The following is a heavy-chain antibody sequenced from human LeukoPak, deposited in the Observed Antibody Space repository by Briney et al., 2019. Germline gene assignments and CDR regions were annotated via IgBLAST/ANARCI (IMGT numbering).Heavy chain of an antibody. Sequence: GGSLRLSCAASGFTFSSYAMHWVRQAPGKGLEYVSAISSNGGSTYYANSVKGRFTISRDNSKNTLYLQMGSLRAEDTAVYYCARQTGTLYYFDYWGQGTLVTVSS. D-gene: IGHD1-1*01. CDR3: ARQTGTLYYFDY. V-gene: IGHV3-64*01. J-gene: IGHJ4*02. CDR2: ISSNGGST. CDR1: GFTFSSYA.